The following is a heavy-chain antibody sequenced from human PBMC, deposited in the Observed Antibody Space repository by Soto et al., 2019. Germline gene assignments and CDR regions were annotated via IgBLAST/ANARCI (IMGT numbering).Heavy chain of an antibody. CDR1: GGSINIYY. Sequence: SGTLSVTCTLPGGSINIYYWHWIRQPPGEGLEWIGYIHYSGTAKYNASLKSRATISLDASKNQFSLTLNSVTAADTAVYYCARGAYCGVDCFFWFDPWGQGTLDTVSS. V-gene: IGHV4-59*01. CDR3: ARGAYCGVDCFFWFDP. CDR2: IHYSGTA. D-gene: IGHD2-21*02. J-gene: IGHJ5*02.